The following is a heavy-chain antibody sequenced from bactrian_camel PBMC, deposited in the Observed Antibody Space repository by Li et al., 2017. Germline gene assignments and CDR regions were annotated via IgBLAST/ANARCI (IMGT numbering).Heavy chain of an antibody. CDR2: RTISDRTT. Sequence: VQLVESGGKLVQPGRSLTLSCAASGFTFSNYDMSWVRQAPGKEPEWISSRTISDRTTAYADSVKGRFTISQDTAKNSVYLQMNSLKFEDTAVYYCVKDAPQPLVGGAYLARRANFLGQGTQVTVS. D-gene: IGHD7*01. J-gene: IGHJ4*01. CDR1: GFTFSNYD. V-gene: IGHV3S40*01.